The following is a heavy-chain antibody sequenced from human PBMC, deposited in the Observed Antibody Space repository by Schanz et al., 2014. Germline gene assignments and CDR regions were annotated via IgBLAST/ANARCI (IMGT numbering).Heavy chain of an antibody. CDR2: INGDGSRT. V-gene: IGHV3-74*02. CDR1: GFSFSTYW. Sequence: EEQLVESGGGLVQPGGSLRLSCAASGFSFSTYWMSWVRQAPGKGLVWVSRINGDGSRTAYADSVKGRFTISRDNAKNTLYLQMNSLRAEDTAVYYCAKSDAFDIWGQGTMVTVSS. CDR3: AKSDAFDI. J-gene: IGHJ3*02.